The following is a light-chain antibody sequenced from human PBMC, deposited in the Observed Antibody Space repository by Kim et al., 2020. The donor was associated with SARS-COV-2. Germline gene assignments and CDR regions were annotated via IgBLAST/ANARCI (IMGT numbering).Light chain of an antibody. CDR2: GAS. CDR1: QSVSSN. J-gene: IGKJ1*01. CDR3: QQYNNWPPWT. Sequence: EIVMTQSPATLSVSPGARATLSCRASQSVSSNLAWYQQKPGQAPRLLIYGASTRATGIPARFSGSGSGTEFTLTISSLQSEDFAVYYCQQYNNWPPWTFGKGTKVDIK. V-gene: IGKV3-15*01.